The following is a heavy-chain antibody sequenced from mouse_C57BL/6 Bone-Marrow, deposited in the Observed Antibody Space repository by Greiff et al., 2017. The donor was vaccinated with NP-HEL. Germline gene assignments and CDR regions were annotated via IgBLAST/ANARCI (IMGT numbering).Heavy chain of an antibody. CDR3: ARGGSSFYAMDY. V-gene: IGHV1-55*01. CDR2: IYPGSGST. J-gene: IGHJ4*01. D-gene: IGHD1-1*01. CDR1: GYTFTSYW. Sequence: QVQLQQSGAELVKPGASVKMSCKASGYTFTSYWITWVKQRPGQGLEWIGDIYPGSGSTNYNEKFKSKATLTVDTSSSTAYMQLSSLTSEDSAVYYCARGGSSFYAMDYWGQGTSVTVSS.